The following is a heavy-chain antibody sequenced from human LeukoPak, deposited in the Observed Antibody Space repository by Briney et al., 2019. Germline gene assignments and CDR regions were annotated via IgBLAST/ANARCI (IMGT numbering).Heavy chain of an antibody. CDR3: ARGAYGDYDS. CDR2: ISAGADST. J-gene: IGHJ5*01. D-gene: IGHD4-17*01. Sequence: GGSLRLSCAASTLTFTSYAISWVRQAPGKGLEWVSAISAGADSTYYADSVQDRFTLSRDNSKNTLFLQMSGLRAEDPAVYFCARGAYGDYDSWGQGTLVTVSS. V-gene: IGHV3-23*01. CDR1: TLTFTSYA.